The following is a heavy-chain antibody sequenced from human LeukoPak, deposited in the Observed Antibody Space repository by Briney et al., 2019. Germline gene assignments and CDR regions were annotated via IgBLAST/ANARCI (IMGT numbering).Heavy chain of an antibody. J-gene: IGHJ3*02. Sequence: GGSLRLSCAASGFTFRSSSMSWVRQAPGKGLEWVSYISSSGTTIYYADSVKGRFTISRDNPKNSLYLQMNSLGAEDTAVYSCARGYCSSNTCYIAFDIWGQGTMVTVSS. V-gene: IGHV3-48*01. CDR3: ARGYCSSNTCYIAFDI. CDR2: ISSSGTTI. D-gene: IGHD2-2*02. CDR1: GFTFRSSS.